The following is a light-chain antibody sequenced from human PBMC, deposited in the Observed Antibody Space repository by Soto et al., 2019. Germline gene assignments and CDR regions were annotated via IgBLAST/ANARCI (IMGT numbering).Light chain of an antibody. CDR3: QQSYTSPT. J-gene: IGKJ1*01. Sequence: DIQMTQSPSSLSASVGDRVTITCRASQSIAHHLNWYQQKPGEAPKLLIYTTYTLQSGVPSGFSCSRSGTDFTLTISSLQPEDFATYYCQQSYTSPTFGQGTKVEV. CDR1: QSIAHH. CDR2: TTY. V-gene: IGKV1-39*01.